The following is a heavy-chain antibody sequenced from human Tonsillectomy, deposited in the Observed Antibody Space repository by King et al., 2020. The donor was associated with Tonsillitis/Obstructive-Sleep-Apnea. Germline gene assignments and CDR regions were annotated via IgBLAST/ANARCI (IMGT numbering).Heavy chain of an antibody. V-gene: IGHV4-34*01. D-gene: IGHD1-26*01. CDR2: INHSGST. CDR3: ARSYTSAPSMDWLAP. J-gene: IGHJ5*02. Sequence: VQLQQWGAGLLKPSETLSLTCAVYGGSFSGYYWSWIRQPPGKGLEWIGEINHSGSTNYNPSLKSRVTISVDTSKNQFSLKLSSVTAADTAVYYCARSYTSAPSMDWLAPWGQGTLAPV. CDR1: GGSFSGYY.